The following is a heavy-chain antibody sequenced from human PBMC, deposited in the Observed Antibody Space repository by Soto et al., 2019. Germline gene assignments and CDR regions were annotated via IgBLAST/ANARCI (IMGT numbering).Heavy chain of an antibody. CDR1: GYTFTSYG. CDR2: ISAYNGNT. D-gene: IGHD2-2*01. J-gene: IGHJ5*02. CDR3: ARVALAVVPAAMMNGCFDP. V-gene: IGHV1-18*01. Sequence: GASVKVSCKASGYTFTSYGISWVRQAPGQGLEWMGWISAYNGNTNYAQKLQGRVTMTTDTSTSTAYMELRSLRSDDTAVYYCARVALAVVPAAMMNGCFDPWGQGTLVTVSS.